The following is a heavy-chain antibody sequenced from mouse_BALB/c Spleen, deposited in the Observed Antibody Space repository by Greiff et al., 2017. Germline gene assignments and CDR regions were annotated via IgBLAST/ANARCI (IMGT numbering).Heavy chain of an antibody. Sequence: QVQLQQSGPQLVRPGASVKISCKASGYSFTSYWMHWVKQRPGQGLEWIGMIDPSDSETRLNQKFKDKATLTVDKSSSTAYMQLSSPTSEDAAVCDGASCYGNWLPGVWGAGTTVTVSS. CDR2: IDPSDSET. CDR3: ASCYGNWLPGV. J-gene: IGHJ1*01. CDR1: GYSFTSYW. V-gene: IGHV1S74*01. D-gene: IGHD2-1*01.